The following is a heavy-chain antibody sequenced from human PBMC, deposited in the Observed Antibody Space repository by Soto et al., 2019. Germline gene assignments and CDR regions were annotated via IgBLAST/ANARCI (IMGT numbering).Heavy chain of an antibody. CDR3: AGAPGSGSYYKTNWFDP. Sequence: QVQLQESGPGLVKPSETLSLTCTVSGGSISSYYWSWIRQPPGKGLEWIGYIYYSGSTNYNPSLKSRVTISVDTSKNQFSLKLSSVTAADTAVYYCAGAPGSGSYYKTNWFDPWGQGTLVTVSS. CDR1: GGSISSYY. D-gene: IGHD3-10*01. CDR2: IYYSGST. J-gene: IGHJ5*02. V-gene: IGHV4-59*08.